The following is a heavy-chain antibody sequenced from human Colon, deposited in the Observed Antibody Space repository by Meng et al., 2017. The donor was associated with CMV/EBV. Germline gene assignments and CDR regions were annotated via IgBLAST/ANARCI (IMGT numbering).Heavy chain of an antibody. J-gene: IGHJ4*02. D-gene: IGHD1-26*01. Sequence: LTGAASGFTVSTNYMSWVRQAPGKGLEWVSVIYSGGSTYYADSVKGRFTISRDNSKNTVYLQMNSLRAEDTAVYYCARASGGSYLFDYWGQGTLVTVSS. V-gene: IGHV3-53*01. CDR3: ARASGGSYLFDY. CDR1: GFTVSTNY. CDR2: IYSGGST.